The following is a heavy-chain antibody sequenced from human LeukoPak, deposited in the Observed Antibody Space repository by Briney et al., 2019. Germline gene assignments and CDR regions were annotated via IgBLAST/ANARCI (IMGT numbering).Heavy chain of an antibody. J-gene: IGHJ6*03. CDR2: IYTSGST. Sequence: SETLSLTCTVSGGSISSYYWSWIRQPPGKGLEWIGYIYTSGSTNYNPSLKSRVTISVDTSKNQFSLKLSSVTAADTAVYYCARRSPYQLLFHYYYYMDVWGKETTVTVSS. V-gene: IGHV4-4*09. CDR1: GGSISSYY. CDR3: ARRSPYQLLFHYYYYMDV. D-gene: IGHD2-2*01.